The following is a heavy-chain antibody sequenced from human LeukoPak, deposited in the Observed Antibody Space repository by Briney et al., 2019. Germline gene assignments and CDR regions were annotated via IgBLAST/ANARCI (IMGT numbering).Heavy chain of an antibody. D-gene: IGHD6-13*01. CDR3: ARDRSGQQLAFGYYYGMDV. V-gene: IGHV3-21*01. CDR2: ISSSSSYI. Sequence: GGSLRLSCAASGFTFSSYSMNWVRQAPGKGLEWVSSISSSSSYIYYADSVKGRFTISRDNAKDSLYLQMNSLRAEDTAVYYCARDRSGQQLAFGYYYGMDVWGKGTTVTVSS. J-gene: IGHJ6*04. CDR1: GFTFSSYS.